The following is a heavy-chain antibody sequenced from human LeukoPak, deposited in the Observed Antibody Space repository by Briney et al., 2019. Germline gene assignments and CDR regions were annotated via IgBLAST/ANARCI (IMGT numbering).Heavy chain of an antibody. CDR2: INPSGGST. J-gene: IGHJ4*02. V-gene: IGHV1-46*01. Sequence: ASVEVSCKASGYTFTSYYMHWVRQAPGQGLEWMGIINPSGGSTSYAQKFQGRVTMTRDTSTSTVYMELSSLRSEDTAVYYCARSGVRGVIGDYWGQGTPVTVSS. CDR1: GYTFTSYY. D-gene: IGHD3-10*01. CDR3: ARSGVRGVIGDY.